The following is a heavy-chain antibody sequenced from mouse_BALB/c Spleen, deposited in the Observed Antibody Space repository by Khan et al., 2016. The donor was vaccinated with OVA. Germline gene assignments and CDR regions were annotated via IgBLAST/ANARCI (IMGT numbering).Heavy chain of an antibody. CDR3: ARIKKIVATDFDY. Sequence: QVRLQQPGAELVKAGASVKMSCKASGYTFTSYWMHWVKQRLGQGLEWFAETNPTNGRTYYNEKFKRKATLTVDKSSSTAYMLLSGPTFEDSAVYYCARIKKIVATDFDYWGQGTTLTVSS. D-gene: IGHD1-1*01. V-gene: IGHV1S81*02. J-gene: IGHJ2*01. CDR2: TNPTNGRT. CDR1: GYTFTSYW.